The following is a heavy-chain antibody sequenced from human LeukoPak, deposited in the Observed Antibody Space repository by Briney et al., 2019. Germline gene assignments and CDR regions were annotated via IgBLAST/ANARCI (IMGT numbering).Heavy chain of an antibody. J-gene: IGHJ4*02. Sequence: KTSETLSLTCAVSGVSISSTEWWIWVRQPPGQGLEWIGEIHRDGRTRYNPSLTSRLSMSIDYSKNQSSLKVSSVSAADTAIYYCGKTDIWFNPIDSWGPGSLVIVSS. CDR3: GKTDIWFNPIDS. D-gene: IGHD3-9*01. CDR1: GVSISSTEW. V-gene: IGHV4-4*02. CDR2: IHRDGRT.